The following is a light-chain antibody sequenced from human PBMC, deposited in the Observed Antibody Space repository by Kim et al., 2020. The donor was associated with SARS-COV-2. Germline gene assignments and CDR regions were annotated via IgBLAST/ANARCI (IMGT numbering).Light chain of an antibody. CDR2: SNS. J-gene: IGLJ1*01. Sequence: ELTQPPSASGTPGQRVTISCSGSSSNIGRNTVNWYQQLPGTAPKLLIYSNSQRPSGAPDRFSGSRSGTSASLAISRLQSEDEGDYYCAAWDDSLNVYVFGTGTKVTVL. V-gene: IGLV1-44*01. CDR1: SSNIGRNT. CDR3: AAWDDSLNVYV.